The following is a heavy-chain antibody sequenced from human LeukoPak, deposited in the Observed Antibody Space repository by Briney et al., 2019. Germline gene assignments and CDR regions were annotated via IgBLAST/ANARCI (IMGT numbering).Heavy chain of an antibody. V-gene: IGHV4-4*07. Sequence: SETLSLTCTVSGGSISSYYWSWIRQPAGKGLEWIGRIYTSGSTNYNPSLKSQVTMSVDTSKNQFSLKLSSVTAADTAVYYCARDFTMVRGARGLNWFDPWGQGTLVTVSS. CDR2: IYTSGST. D-gene: IGHD3-10*01. J-gene: IGHJ5*02. CDR1: GGSISSYY. CDR3: ARDFTMVRGARGLNWFDP.